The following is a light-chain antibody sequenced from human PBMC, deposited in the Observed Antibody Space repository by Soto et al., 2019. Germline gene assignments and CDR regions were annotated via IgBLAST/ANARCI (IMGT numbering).Light chain of an antibody. Sequence: QSVLTQPPSVSGAQGQRVTISCTGSSSNIGTNYDVHWYQQLPGTAPKLLVYGNNRPSGVPDRFSASKSGTSASLVITGLQAEDEADYYCQSYDISLSGSWVFGGGTKLTVL. CDR1: SSNIGTNYD. CDR3: QSYDISLSGSWV. J-gene: IGLJ3*02. CDR2: GN. V-gene: IGLV1-40*01.